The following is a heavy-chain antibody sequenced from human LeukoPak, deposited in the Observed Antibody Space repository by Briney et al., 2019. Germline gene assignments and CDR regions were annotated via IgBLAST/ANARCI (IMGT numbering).Heavy chain of an antibody. V-gene: IGHV1-18*01. D-gene: IGHD1-26*01. J-gene: IGHJ4*02. CDR1: GYTFSSYG. CDR2: ISTYNGNT. Sequence: GASVKVSCKASGYTFSSYGISWVRQAPGQGLQWMGWISTYNGNTIYAQKLQGRVTMTTDTSTSTAYMELRSLRSDDTAVYYCARASGWVHSGSSTGGFDYWGQGTLVTVSS. CDR3: ARASGWVHSGSSTGGFDY.